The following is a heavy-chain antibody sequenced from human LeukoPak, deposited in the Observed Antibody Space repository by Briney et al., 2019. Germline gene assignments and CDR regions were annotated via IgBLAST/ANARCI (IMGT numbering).Heavy chain of an antibody. V-gene: IGHV3-21*04. CDR1: GFTVSSNY. J-gene: IGHJ4*02. CDR2: ISSSSSYI. D-gene: IGHD5-18*01. CDR3: VRRARRGYSYGFDN. Sequence: GGSLRLSCAASGFTVSSNYMSWVRQAPGKGLEWVSSISSSSSYIYYADSVKGRFTISRDNAKKSVYLQVSSLRTEDTALYYCVRRARRGYSYGFDNWGQGSQVIVSS.